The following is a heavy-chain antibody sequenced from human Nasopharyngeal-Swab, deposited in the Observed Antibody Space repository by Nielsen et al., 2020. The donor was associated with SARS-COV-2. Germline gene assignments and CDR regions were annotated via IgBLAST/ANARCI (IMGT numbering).Heavy chain of an antibody. CDR1: RFTFSRWP. D-gene: IGHD2-15*01. V-gene: IGHV3-30*03. Sequence: GESLKISCVASRFTFSRWPMHWVRQAPGKGLEWVTVISSDGSDKQYVDSVKGRFTISRDNSKNQLYLQMKSLRAEDTGVYYCASLRADTPDFAYWGQGTLVTVSS. CDR3: ASLRADTPDFAY. J-gene: IGHJ4*02. CDR2: ISSDGSDK.